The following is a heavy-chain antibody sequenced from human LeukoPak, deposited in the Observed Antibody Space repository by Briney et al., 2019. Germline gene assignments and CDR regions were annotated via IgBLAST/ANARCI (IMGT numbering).Heavy chain of an antibody. Sequence: SETLSHTCTVSGGSISSGDYYWSWIRQPPGKGLEWLRYIYYSGSTYYNPPLKSRVTISVDTSKNQFSLKLSSVTAADTAVYYCAREESGYSYGPGWFDPWGQRTLVTVSS. CDR3: AREESGYSYGPGWFDP. D-gene: IGHD5-18*01. CDR1: GGSISSGDYY. V-gene: IGHV4-30-4*02. CDR2: IYYSGST. J-gene: IGHJ5*02.